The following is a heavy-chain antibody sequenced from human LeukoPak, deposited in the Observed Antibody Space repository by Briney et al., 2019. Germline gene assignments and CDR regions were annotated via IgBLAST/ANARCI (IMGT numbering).Heavy chain of an antibody. J-gene: IGHJ4*02. CDR1: GFTFSSDW. Sequence: PGGSLRLSSAASGFTFSSDWMSWVRQAPGKGLECVANIKQDGSEKYYVDSVKDRFTVSRDNAKNSLYLQMNNLRAEDTAVYYCAREQAPFTAGYHYDQWGQGTLVTVSS. V-gene: IGHV3-7*01. CDR2: IKQDGSEK. CDR3: AREQAPFTAGYHYDQ. D-gene: IGHD5-12*01.